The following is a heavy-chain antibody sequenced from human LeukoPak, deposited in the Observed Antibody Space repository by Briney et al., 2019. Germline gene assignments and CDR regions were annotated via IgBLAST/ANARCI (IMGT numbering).Heavy chain of an antibody. J-gene: IGHJ6*03. D-gene: IGHD6-13*01. CDR2: INTNTGNP. CDR3: ARDRSSSWIYYMDV. V-gene: IGHV7-4-1*02. Sequence: GASVKVSCKASGYTFTSYAMNWVRQAPGQGLEWTGWINTNTGNPTYAQGFTGRFVFSLDTSVSTAYLQISSLKAEDTAVYYCARDRSSSWIYYMDVWGKGTTVTVSS. CDR1: GYTFTSYA.